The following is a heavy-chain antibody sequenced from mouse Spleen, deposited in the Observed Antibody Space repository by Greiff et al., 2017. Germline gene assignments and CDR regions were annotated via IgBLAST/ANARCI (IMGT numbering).Heavy chain of an antibody. Sequence: QVQLKESGAELARPGASVKMSCKASGYTFTSYTMHWVKQRPGQGLEWIGYINPSSGYTKYNQKFKDKATLTADKSSSTAYMQLSSLASEDSAVYYCARLGPFDYWGQGTTLTVSS. J-gene: IGHJ2*01. CDR1: GYTFTSYT. D-gene: IGHD4-1*01. CDR2: INPSSGYT. V-gene: IGHV1-4*01. CDR3: ARLGPFDY.